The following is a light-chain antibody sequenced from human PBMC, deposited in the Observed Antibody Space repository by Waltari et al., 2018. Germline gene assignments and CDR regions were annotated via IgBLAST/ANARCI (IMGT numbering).Light chain of an antibody. CDR1: QSVGRA. Sequence: EIVLTQSPATLSSSRGERATLSCRASQSVGRALIWYQQKPGQAPRLLIYGASTRATGIPDRFSGSGFGTDFSLTISRLEPEDFAVYYCQRNDRLPVTFGQGTKVEIK. CDR3: QRNDRLPVT. V-gene: IGKV3-20*01. CDR2: GAS. J-gene: IGKJ1*01.